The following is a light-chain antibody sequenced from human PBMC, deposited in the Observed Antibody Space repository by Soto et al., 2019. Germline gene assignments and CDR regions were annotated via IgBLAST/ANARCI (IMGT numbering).Light chain of an antibody. CDR3: QQYGSSPGM. CDR2: GAS. V-gene: IGKV3-20*01. CDR1: QSVSSSY. Sequence: EIVLTQSPGTLSLSPGERATLSCRASQSVSSSYLAWYQQKPGQAPRLLIYGASSRATGIPDRLSGSGSGTDFTLTISRLEPEDFAVYYCQQYGSSPGMFGQGTKVEIK. J-gene: IGKJ1*01.